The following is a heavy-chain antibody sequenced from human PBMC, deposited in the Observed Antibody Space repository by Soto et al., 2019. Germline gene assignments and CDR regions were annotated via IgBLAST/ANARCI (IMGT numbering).Heavy chain of an antibody. Sequence: QVQLVQSGAEVKKPGSSVKVSCKASGGTFSSYTISWVRQAPGQGLEWMGRIIPILGIANYAQKFQGRVTITADKSSSTAYMGLSTVRSEDTAVYYCARDVRDYYYYYGMDVWGQGTTVTVSS. V-gene: IGHV1-69*08. CDR2: IIPILGIA. J-gene: IGHJ6*02. CDR1: GGTFSSYT. CDR3: ARDVRDYYYYYGMDV.